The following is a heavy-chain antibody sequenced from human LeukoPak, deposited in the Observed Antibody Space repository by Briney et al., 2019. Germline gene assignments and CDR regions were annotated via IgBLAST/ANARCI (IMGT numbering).Heavy chain of an antibody. CDR3: ARNDSSGYYSV. CDR2: ISSSGVST. D-gene: IGHD3-22*01. Sequence: GGSLRLSCAASGFTFSSYALTWVRQAPGEGLEWVSSISSSGVSTNYADSVKGRFTISRDNFKNTLYLQMNSLRAEDTAIYYCARNDSSGYYSVWGQGTLVTVSS. J-gene: IGHJ4*02. V-gene: IGHV3-23*01. CDR1: GFTFSSYA.